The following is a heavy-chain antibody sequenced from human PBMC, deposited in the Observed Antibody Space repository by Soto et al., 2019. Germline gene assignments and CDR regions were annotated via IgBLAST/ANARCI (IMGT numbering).Heavy chain of an antibody. CDR1: GGSISSGGYY. CDR2: ISYSGST. J-gene: IGHJ4*02. Sequence: QVQLQESGPGLVKPSQTLSLTCTVSGGSISSGGYYWTWIRQHPGKGLEWIAYISYSGSTYYNPSLKSRSNISIDKTKNQFSLKVNSVTAADTAVYYCARSTDSSGYYCDLWGQGTLVTVSS. CDR3: ARSTDSSGYYCDL. V-gene: IGHV4-31*03. D-gene: IGHD3-22*01.